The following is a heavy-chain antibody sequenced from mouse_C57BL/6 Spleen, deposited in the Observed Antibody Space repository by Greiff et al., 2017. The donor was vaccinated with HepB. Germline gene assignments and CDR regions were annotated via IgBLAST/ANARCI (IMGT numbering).Heavy chain of an antibody. CDR1: GYTFTDYY. V-gene: IGHV1-19*01. J-gene: IGHJ2*01. D-gene: IGHD2-2*01. Sequence: EVQLQQSGAVLVKPGASVKMSCKASGYTFTDYYMNWVKQSPGQSLEWIGVINPDNGGTNYNQKFKGKATLTVDTSSSTAYMELNSLTSEDSAVYYCARKAMVTTWDYWGQGTPLTVSA. CDR3: ARKAMVTTWDY. CDR2: INPDNGGT.